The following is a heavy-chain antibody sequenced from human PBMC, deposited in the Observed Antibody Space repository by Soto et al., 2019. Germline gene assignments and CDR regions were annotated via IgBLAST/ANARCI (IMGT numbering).Heavy chain of an antibody. J-gene: IGHJ3*01. CDR1: GGSISSGGYY. Sequence: SETLSLTCTVSGGSISSGGYYWSWIRQHPGKGLEWIGYIYYSGSTYYNPSLKSRVTISVDTSKNQFSLKLSSVTAADTAVYYCARDLGDDSVNDLGSYGVWGQGTMVTVSS. V-gene: IGHV4-31*03. CDR2: IYYSGST. D-gene: IGHD2-15*01. CDR3: ARDLGDDSVNDLGSYGV.